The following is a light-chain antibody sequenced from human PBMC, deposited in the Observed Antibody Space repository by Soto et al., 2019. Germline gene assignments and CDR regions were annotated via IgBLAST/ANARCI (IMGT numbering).Light chain of an antibody. CDR2: GAS. V-gene: IGKV3-15*01. CDR3: QQDNNWWT. Sequence: EIVMTQSPATLSLSPGERATLSCRASQSVSNNLAWYQKKPGQAPRLLIYGASTRATGIPARFSGSWSGTEFTITISSLQAEDFAVYYCQQDNNWWTFGQGTKVEIK. J-gene: IGKJ1*01. CDR1: QSVSNN.